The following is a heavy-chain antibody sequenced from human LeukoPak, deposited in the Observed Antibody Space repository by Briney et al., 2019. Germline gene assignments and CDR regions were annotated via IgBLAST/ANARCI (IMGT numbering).Heavy chain of an antibody. CDR2: IIPIFGTA. J-gene: IGHJ4*02. D-gene: IGHD2-8*01. CDR3: ARDLYCTNGVCFPTDY. V-gene: IGHV1-69*13. CDR1: GGTFSSYA. Sequence: ASVKVSCKASGGTFSSYAISWVRQAPGQGLEWMGGIIPIFGTANYAQKFQGRVTITADESTSTAYMELSSLRSEDTALYYCARDLYCTNGVCFPTDYWGQGTLVTVSS.